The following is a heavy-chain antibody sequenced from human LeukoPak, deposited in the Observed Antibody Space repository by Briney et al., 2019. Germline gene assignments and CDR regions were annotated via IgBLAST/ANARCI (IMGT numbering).Heavy chain of an antibody. CDR1: GGTFSRYA. V-gene: IGHV1-69*13. D-gene: IGHD5-18*01. Sequence: ASVKVSCKASGGTFSRYAISWVRQAPGQGLEWMGGIIPIFGTANYAQKFQGRVTISADESTSTAYMELSSLRAEDTAVYYCAKDPPYTLDTAMGYFDYWGQGTLVTVSS. CDR3: AKDPPYTLDTAMGYFDY. CDR2: IIPIFGTA. J-gene: IGHJ4*02.